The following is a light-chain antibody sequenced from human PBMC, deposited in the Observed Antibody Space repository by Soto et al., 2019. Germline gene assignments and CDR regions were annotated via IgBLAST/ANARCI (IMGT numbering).Light chain of an antibody. CDR3: QQYDDLTPA. J-gene: IGKJ4*01. Sequence: ETVMTQSPATLSLSPGERATLSCRASQSCSRKLVWYKQKPGQALRFLFYVASTRATGIPARFRGSGSGTEFTITIDSLQSEAFAVYYGQQYDDLTPAFAGGINVEIK. CDR2: VAS. CDR1: QSCSRK. V-gene: IGKV3-15*01.